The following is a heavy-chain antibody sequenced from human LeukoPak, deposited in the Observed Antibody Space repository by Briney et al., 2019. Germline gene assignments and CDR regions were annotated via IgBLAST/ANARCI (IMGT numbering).Heavy chain of an antibody. D-gene: IGHD3-22*01. Sequence: SDTLSLTCTVSGGSVNSVSYYWSWIRQPPGKGLEWIGYIYYSGSTNYNPSLKSRVTISVDTSKNQFSLNQFSLKLSSVTPADTAVYYCATTALGFHDRKFDYWGQGTLVTVSS. CDR3: ATTALGFHDRKFDY. CDR1: GGSVNSVSYY. V-gene: IGHV4-61*01. J-gene: IGHJ4*02. CDR2: IYYSGST.